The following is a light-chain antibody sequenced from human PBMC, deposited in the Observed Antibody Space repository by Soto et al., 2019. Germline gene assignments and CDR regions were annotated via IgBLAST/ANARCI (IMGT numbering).Light chain of an antibody. CDR3: QQYNIYPWT. CDR2: KAS. V-gene: IGKV1-5*03. J-gene: IGKJ1*01. Sequence: DIQTTQSPSTLSASIGDRVTLHCRASQSISSWLAWFQQKPGKAPKLLIYKASSLESGVPSRFSGSGSGTDFTLTISRLQPDDFATYYCQQYNIYPWTFCQGTKVDI. CDR1: QSISSW.